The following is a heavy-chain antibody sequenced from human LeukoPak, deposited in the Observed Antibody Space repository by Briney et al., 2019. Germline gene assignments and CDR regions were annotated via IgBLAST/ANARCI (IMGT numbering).Heavy chain of an antibody. CDR1: GFTFTDYY. Sequence: PGGSLRLSCGASGFTFTDYYMSWIRQAPGKGLEWVSYITSSSSYTNYADSVKGRFTISRDNSKNTLYLQMNSLRAEDTAVYYCAKDDPYFQHWGQGTLVTVPS. CDR2: ITSSSSYT. V-gene: IGHV3-11*06. J-gene: IGHJ1*01. CDR3: AKDDPYFQH.